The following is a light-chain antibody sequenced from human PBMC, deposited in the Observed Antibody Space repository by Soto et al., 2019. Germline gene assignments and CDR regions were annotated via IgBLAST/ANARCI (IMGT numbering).Light chain of an antibody. V-gene: IGKV3-15*01. CDR3: QQDNEWPLT. CDR1: QSVSSN. Sequence: VITQSPDSLAFSFGYRSTSNCNSSQSVSSNLAWYQQKPGQAPRLLIYGASTRATGIPARFSGTGSGTEFTLTISSLQSEDLALYYCQQDNEWPLTFGQGTKVDIK. J-gene: IGKJ1*01. CDR2: GAS.